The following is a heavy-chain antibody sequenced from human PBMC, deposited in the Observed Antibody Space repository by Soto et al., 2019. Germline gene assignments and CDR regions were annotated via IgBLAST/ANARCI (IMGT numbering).Heavy chain of an antibody. J-gene: IGHJ4*02. CDR3: TRASSLDFDF. CDR2: IRRNAYGGTT. D-gene: IGHD3-16*01. Sequence: GGSLRLSCTTSGFTYGDYALSWVRQAPGKGLEWVGFIRRNAYGGTTDYAASVKGRFTISRDDSKSIAYLQMNSLRTEDTALYYCTRASSLDFDFWGQGTLVTVSS. V-gene: IGHV3-49*04. CDR1: GFTYGDYA.